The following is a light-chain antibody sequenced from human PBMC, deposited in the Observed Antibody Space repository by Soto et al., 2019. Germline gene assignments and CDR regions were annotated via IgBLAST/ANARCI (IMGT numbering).Light chain of an antibody. CDR2: EVS. Sequence: QSVLTQPASVSGSPGQSITISCTGTSSDVGGYNYVSWYQQHPGKAPKLMIYEVSNRPSGASNRFSGSKSGNTASLTISGLQAEDEADYYCSSYTSSSIYAFGTGTKVTVL. CDR3: SSYTSSSIYA. V-gene: IGLV2-14*01. CDR1: SSDVGGYNY. J-gene: IGLJ1*01.